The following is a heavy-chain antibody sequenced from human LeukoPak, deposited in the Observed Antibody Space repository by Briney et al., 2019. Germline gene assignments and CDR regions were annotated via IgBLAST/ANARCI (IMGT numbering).Heavy chain of an antibody. CDR2: IYYSGST. J-gene: IGHJ4*02. V-gene: IGHV4-59*01. D-gene: IGHD7-27*01. Sequence: PPETLSLTCTVSGVSISSYYWTWIRQPPGKGLEWIGYIYYSGSTNYNPSLKSRVTISVDTSKTQFSLKLSSVTSADTAVYYCARGRLGIFDYWGQGTLVTVSS. CDR3: ARGRLGIFDY. CDR1: GVSISSYY.